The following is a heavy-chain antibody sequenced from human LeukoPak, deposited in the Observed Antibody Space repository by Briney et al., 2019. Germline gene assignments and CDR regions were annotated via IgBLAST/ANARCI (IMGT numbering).Heavy chain of an antibody. CDR3: AMSRSAGIVVVVAARTVD. J-gene: IGHJ4*02. CDR2: INPNSGGT. Sequence: GASVKVSCKASGYTFTGYYMHWVRQAPGQGLEWMGRINPNSGGTNYAQKFQGRVTMTRDTSISTAYMELSRLRSDDTAVYYCAMSRSAGIVVVVAARTVDWGQGTLVTVSS. V-gene: IGHV1-2*06. CDR1: GYTFTGYY. D-gene: IGHD2-15*01.